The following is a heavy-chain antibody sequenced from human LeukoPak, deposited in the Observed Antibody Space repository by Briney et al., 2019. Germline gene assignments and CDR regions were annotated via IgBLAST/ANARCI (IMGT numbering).Heavy chain of an antibody. Sequence: GGSLRLSCAASGFTFNNYTMNWVRQAPGKGLEWVSAISGSGGSTYYADSVKGRFTISRDNSKNTLYLQMNSLRAEDTAVYYCAKVVVPAAIACFDPWGQGTLVTVSS. J-gene: IGHJ5*02. V-gene: IGHV3-23*01. CDR1: GFTFNNYT. D-gene: IGHD2-2*01. CDR3: AKVVVPAAIACFDP. CDR2: ISGSGGST.